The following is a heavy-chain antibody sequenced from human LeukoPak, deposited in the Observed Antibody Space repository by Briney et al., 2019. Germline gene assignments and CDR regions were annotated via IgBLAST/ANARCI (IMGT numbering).Heavy chain of an antibody. Sequence: SETLSLTCTVSGGSISSYYWSWIRQPAGKGLEWIGRIYTSGSTNYNPSLKSRVTMSVDTSKNQFSLKLSSVTAADTAVYYCARDWYYYDSSGSDVYYFDYWGQGTLVTVSS. J-gene: IGHJ4*02. D-gene: IGHD3-22*01. V-gene: IGHV4-4*07. CDR2: IYTSGST. CDR1: GGSISSYY. CDR3: ARDWYYYDSSGSDVYYFDY.